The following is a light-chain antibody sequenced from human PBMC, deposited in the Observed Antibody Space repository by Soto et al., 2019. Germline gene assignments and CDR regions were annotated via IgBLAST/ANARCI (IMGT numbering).Light chain of an antibody. CDR3: AAWDDSLSGEV. V-gene: IGLV1-47*01. CDR2: RNN. Sequence: QSVLTQPPSASGTPGQRVTISCSGSSSNIGSNYGYWYQQLPGTAPKLLIYRNNQRPSGVPDRFSGSKSGTSASLAISGLRSEDEADYYCAAWDDSLSGEVFGGGTKVTVL. J-gene: IGLJ3*02. CDR1: SSNIGSNY.